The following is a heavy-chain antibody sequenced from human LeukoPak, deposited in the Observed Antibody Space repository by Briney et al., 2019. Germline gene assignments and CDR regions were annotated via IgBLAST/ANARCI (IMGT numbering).Heavy chain of an antibody. J-gene: IGHJ6*03. D-gene: IGHD5-18*01. CDR3: ARSRDTAMEYYYYYYMDV. CDR2: INPSGGST. V-gene: IGHV1-46*01. CDR1: GYTFTSYY. Sequence: ASVKVSCKASGYTFTSYYMHWVRQAPGQGLEWMGIINPSGGSTSYAQKFQGRVTMTRDTSTGTVYMELSSLRSEDTAVYYCARSRDTAMEYYYYYYMDVWGKGTTVTVSS.